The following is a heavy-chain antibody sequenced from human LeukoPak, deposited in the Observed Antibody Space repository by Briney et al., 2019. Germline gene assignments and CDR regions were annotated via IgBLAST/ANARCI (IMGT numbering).Heavy chain of an antibody. V-gene: IGHV4-59*08. CDR2: KFFSGST. CDR3: ARLRSDGTI. J-gene: IGHJ4*02. Sequence: SETLSLTCTVSGDSISSYYWSWIRQSPGKGLEWIGYKFFSGSTDYNPSLKSRVTISEDTSKNQFSLKLSSVTAADTAVYYCARLRSDGTIWGQGTLVTVSS. CDR1: GDSISSYY. D-gene: IGHD2-15*01.